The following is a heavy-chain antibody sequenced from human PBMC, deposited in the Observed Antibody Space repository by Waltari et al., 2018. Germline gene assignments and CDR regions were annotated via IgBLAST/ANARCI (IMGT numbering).Heavy chain of an antibody. V-gene: IGHV3-7*01. CDR1: GFTFRSSW. J-gene: IGHJ4*02. CDR2: IKTDGSET. Sequence: EVQVVESGGGWVQPGGSLRRSCSASGFTFRSSWMTWVRQAPGKGLEWVANIKTDGSETYYVDSVKGRFTISRDNTKNSLYLQMSSLRAEDTAVYYCAIGGVETSWYWRYWGQGTLVTVSS. CDR3: AIGGVETSWYWRY. D-gene: IGHD6-13*01.